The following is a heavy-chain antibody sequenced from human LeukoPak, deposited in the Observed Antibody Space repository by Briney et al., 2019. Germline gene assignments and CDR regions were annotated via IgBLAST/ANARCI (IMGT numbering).Heavy chain of an antibody. J-gene: IGHJ5*02. V-gene: IGHV3-74*01. CDR2: INSDGSST. D-gene: IGHD6-6*01. CDR3: ARVSSSSKVWFDP. Sequence: GSLRLSCAASGFTFGSYWMHWVRQAPGRGLVWVSRINSDGSSTSYADSVKGRFTISRDNAKNTLYLQMNSLRAEDTAVYYCARVSSSSKVWFDPWGQGTLVTVSS. CDR1: GFTFGSYW.